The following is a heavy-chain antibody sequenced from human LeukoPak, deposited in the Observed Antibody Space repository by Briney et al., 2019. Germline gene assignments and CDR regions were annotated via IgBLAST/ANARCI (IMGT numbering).Heavy chain of an antibody. CDR2: IYSGGTT. CDR1: GFTVRDNY. D-gene: IGHD2-15*01. J-gene: IGHJ4*02. Sequence: PGGSLRLSCEVSGFTVRDNYMSWVRQAPGKGLEWVSVIYSGGTTYYADAVKGRLTISRDNSKNTIYLQMNSLRVEDTAVYYCASHYCNSGSCFFDYWGQGAVVTVSP. CDR3: ASHYCNSGSCFFDY. V-gene: IGHV3-53*01.